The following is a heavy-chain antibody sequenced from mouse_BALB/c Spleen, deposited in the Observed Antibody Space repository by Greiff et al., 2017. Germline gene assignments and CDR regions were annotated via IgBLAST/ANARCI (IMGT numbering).Heavy chain of an antibody. CDR1: GFTFSSYA. Sequence: EVQLVESGGGLVKPGGSLKLSCAASGFTFSSYAMSWVRQSPEKRLEWVAEISSGGSYTYYPDTVTGRFTISRDNAKNTLYLEMSSLRSEDTAMYYCAREDRYTWFAYWGQGTLVTVSA. J-gene: IGHJ3*01. CDR3: AREDRYTWFAY. V-gene: IGHV5-9-4*01. D-gene: IGHD2-14*01. CDR2: ISSGGSYT.